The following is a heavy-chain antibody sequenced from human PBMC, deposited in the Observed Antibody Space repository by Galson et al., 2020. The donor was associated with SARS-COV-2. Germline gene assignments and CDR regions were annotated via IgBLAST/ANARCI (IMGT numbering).Heavy chain of an antibody. Sequence: TGGSLRLSCKSSGYKFGIYWIGWVRQKPGQGLEWMGNIYPGDSDTRYSPSFRGQVAISVDKARNTTSLHWSELKESDTATYYCARRSGEFGSGNFYYFDSWGHGTAVTVSS. J-gene: IGHJ4*01. V-gene: IGHV5-51*01. D-gene: IGHD3-16*01. CDR2: IYPGDSDT. CDR3: ARRSGEFGSGNFYYFDS. CDR1: GYKFGIYW.